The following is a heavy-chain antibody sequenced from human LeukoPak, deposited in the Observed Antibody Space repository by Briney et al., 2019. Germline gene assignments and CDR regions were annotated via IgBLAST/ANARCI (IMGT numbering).Heavy chain of an antibody. V-gene: IGHV4-4*07. Sequence: SETLSLTCTVSGGSISSYYWSWIRQPAGQGLEWIGRIYTNGSTNYNPSLKSRVTMSVETSKNQFSLKLSSVTAADTAVYYCARAAYCGYDGENWFDPWGQGTLVTVSS. CDR2: IYTNGST. CDR3: ARAAYCGYDGENWFDP. D-gene: IGHD5-12*01. CDR1: GGSISSYY. J-gene: IGHJ5*02.